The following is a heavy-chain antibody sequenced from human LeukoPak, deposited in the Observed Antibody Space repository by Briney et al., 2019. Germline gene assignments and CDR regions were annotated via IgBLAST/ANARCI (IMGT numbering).Heavy chain of an antibody. CDR1: GGSFSGYY. Sequence: SETLSLTCAVYGGSFSGYYWSWIRQPPGKGLEWIGEINHSGSTNYNPSLKSRVTISVDTSKNQFSLKLSSVTAADTAVYYCARESFDAFDIWGQGTMVTVSS. J-gene: IGHJ3*02. CDR3: ARESFDAFDI. V-gene: IGHV4-34*01. CDR2: INHSGST.